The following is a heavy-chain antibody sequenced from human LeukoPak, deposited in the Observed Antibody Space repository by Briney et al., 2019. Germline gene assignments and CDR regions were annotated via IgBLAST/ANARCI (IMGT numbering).Heavy chain of an antibody. CDR3: AREAFWSGYSAFDY. D-gene: IGHD3-3*01. Sequence: SETLSLTCTVSGGSISSYYWSWIRQPAGKGLEWIGRIYTSGNTNYNPSLKSRVTMSVDTSKNQFSLKLISVTAADTAVYSCAREAFWSGYSAFDYWGQGTLVTVSS. V-gene: IGHV4-4*07. CDR2: IYTSGNT. CDR1: GGSISSYY. J-gene: IGHJ4*02.